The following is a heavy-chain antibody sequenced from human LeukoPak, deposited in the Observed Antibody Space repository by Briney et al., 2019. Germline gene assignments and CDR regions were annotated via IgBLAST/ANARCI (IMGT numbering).Heavy chain of an antibody. CDR2: IYYSGST. D-gene: IGHD3-22*01. Sequence: SQTLSLTCTVSGGSISSYYWNWIRQPPGKGLEWIGYIYYSGSTSYNPSLKSRVSISVDTSKNQFPLKLNSVTAADTAVYYCARVTGYMIEDYFDYWGQGTLVTVSS. CDR3: ARVTGYMIEDYFDY. CDR1: GGSISSYY. J-gene: IGHJ4*02. V-gene: IGHV4-59*01.